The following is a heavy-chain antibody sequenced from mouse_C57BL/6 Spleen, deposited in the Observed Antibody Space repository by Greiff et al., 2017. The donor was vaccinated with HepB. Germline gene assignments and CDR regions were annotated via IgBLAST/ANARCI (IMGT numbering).Heavy chain of an antibody. CDR1: GFNIKDYY. Sequence: EVQLQQSGAELVRPGASVKLSCTASGFNIKDYYMHWVKQRPEQGLEWIGRIDPEDGDTEYAPKFQGKATMTADTSSNTAYLQLSSLTSEDTAGYYCTTNDGSSPLFAYWGQGTLVTVSA. D-gene: IGHD1-1*01. V-gene: IGHV14-1*01. CDR3: TTNDGSSPLFAY. CDR2: IDPEDGDT. J-gene: IGHJ3*01.